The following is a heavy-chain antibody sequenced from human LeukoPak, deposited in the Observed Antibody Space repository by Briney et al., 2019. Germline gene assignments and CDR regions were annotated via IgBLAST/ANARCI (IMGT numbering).Heavy chain of an antibody. Sequence: GGSLRLSCAASEFTFTTYSMNWVRQAPGKGLEWVSSISSTSSYIYYADSMKGRFTISRDNAKNSLFLQTDSLRAEDTAVYYCARGPQVGYYDSSGYHYYYYYLDVWGKGTTVTVSS. D-gene: IGHD3-22*01. V-gene: IGHV3-21*01. CDR3: ARGPQVGYYDSSGYHYYYYYLDV. CDR1: EFTFTTYS. CDR2: ISSTSSYI. J-gene: IGHJ6*03.